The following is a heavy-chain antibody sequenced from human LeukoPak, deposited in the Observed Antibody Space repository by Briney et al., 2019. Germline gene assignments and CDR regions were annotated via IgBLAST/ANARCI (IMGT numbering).Heavy chain of an antibody. CDR1: GGSISSYY. CDR3: ARAGRTFSGGRFDP. CDR2: IHYSGST. Sequence: SETLSLTCTVSGGSISSYYWSWIRQPPGKGLEWIGYIHYSGSTNYNPSLKSRVTISVDTSKNQFSLKLSSVTAADTAVYYCARAGRTFSGGRFDPWGQGTLVTVSS. V-gene: IGHV4-59*01. J-gene: IGHJ5*02. D-gene: IGHD3-16*01.